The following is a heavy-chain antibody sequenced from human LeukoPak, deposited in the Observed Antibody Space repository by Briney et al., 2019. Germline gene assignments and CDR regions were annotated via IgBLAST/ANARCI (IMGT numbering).Heavy chain of an antibody. D-gene: IGHD3-22*01. CDR1: GGSISSYY. Sequence: NPSETLSLTCTVSGGSISSYYWSWIRQPPGKGLEWIGYIYYSGSTNYNPSLKSRVTISVDTSKNQFSLKLSSVTAADTAVYYCARAQDYYDSSGYASMGYGMDVWGQGTTVTVSS. CDR2: IYYSGST. J-gene: IGHJ6*02. V-gene: IGHV4-59*01. CDR3: ARAQDYYDSSGYASMGYGMDV.